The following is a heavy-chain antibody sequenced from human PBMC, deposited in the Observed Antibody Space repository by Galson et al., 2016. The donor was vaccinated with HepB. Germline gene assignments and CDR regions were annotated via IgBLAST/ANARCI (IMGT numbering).Heavy chain of an antibody. Sequence: SLRLSCAASGFSLSAYYMTWIRRTPGKGLEWVSYISYSGSDMNYIDSVKGRFTISRDNAKNSLYLQMNRLRAEDTGIYYCARDPDTTGPLDIWGQGTVVIVSS. CDR1: GFSLSAYY. V-gene: IGHV3-11*05. D-gene: IGHD1-1*01. J-gene: IGHJ3*02. CDR2: ISYSGSDM. CDR3: ARDPDTTGPLDI.